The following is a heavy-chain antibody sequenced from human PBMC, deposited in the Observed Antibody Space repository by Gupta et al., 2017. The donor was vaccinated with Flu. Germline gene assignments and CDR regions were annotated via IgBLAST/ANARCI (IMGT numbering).Heavy chain of an antibody. CDR2: ISSSAGSI. CDR1: GFTFSDYY. D-gene: IGHD2-2*01. Sequence: QVQLVESGGGLVKPGGSLRLSCAASGFTFSDYYMSWIRQAPGKGLEWVSYISSSAGSIYYADSVKGRFTISRDNAKNSLYLQMKSLRAEDTAVYYCARWRYCSSTSCYFEPVKIDYWGQGTLVTVSS. J-gene: IGHJ4*02. V-gene: IGHV3-11*01. CDR3: ARWRYCSSTSCYFEPVKIDY.